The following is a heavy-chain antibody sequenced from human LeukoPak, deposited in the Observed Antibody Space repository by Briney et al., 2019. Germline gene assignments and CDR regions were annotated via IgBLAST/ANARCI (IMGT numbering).Heavy chain of an antibody. CDR2: IYTSGST. Sequence: SETLSLTCTVSGGSISSYYWSWIRQPAGKGLEWIGRIYTSGSTNYNPSLKSRVTMSVDTSKNQFSLKLRSVTAADTAVYYCARCDWGSTGYYFDYWGQGTLVTVSS. J-gene: IGHJ4*02. CDR3: ARCDWGSTGYYFDY. CDR1: GGSISSYY. V-gene: IGHV4-4*07. D-gene: IGHD7-27*01.